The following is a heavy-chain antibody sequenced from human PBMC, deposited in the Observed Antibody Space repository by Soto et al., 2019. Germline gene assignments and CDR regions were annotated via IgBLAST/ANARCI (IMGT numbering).Heavy chain of an antibody. CDR1: GGSISSGSHY. CDR2: IDYTGST. V-gene: IGHV4-31*01. CDR3: ARGTRGYSSGVGNKFDS. D-gene: IGHD5-18*01. Sequence: QVELQESGPRLVKPSETLSLTCTVSGGSISSGSHYWSWIRQRPGRGLDWIAYIDYTGSTYYNSSLNSPVIISVDTSKNQCSLKMTSVTAADTAVYYCARGTRGYSSGVGNKFDSWGQGTLVTVSS. J-gene: IGHJ4*02.